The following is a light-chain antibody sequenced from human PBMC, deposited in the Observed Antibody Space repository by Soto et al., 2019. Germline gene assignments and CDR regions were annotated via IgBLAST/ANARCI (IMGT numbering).Light chain of an antibody. CDR3: CSYTSSSTPWV. J-gene: IGLJ1*01. CDR1: SSDVGGYNY. V-gene: IGLV2-14*03. CDR2: DVS. Sequence: QSVRTQPASVSGAPGESITISCTGTSSDVGGYNYVSWYQQHPGKAPKLMIYDVSDRPSGVSNRFSASKSGNTASLTISGLQAEDEADYYCCSYTSSSTPWVFGTGTKVTGL.